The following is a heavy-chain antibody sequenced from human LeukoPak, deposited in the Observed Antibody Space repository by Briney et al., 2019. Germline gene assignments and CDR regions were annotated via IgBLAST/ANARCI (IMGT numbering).Heavy chain of an antibody. CDR3: AREYYDILTGYYTFDY. CDR1: GFTVSSNY. Sequence: GGSLRLSCAASGFTVSSNYMSWVRQAPGKGLEWVSVTYSGGSTYYADSVKGRFTISRDNSKNTLYLQMNSLRAEDTAVYYCAREYYDILTGYYTFDYWGQGTLVTVSS. V-gene: IGHV3-66*02. CDR2: TYSGGST. D-gene: IGHD3-9*01. J-gene: IGHJ4*02.